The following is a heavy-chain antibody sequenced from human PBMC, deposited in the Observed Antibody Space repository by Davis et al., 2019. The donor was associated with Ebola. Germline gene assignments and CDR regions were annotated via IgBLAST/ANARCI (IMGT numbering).Heavy chain of an antibody. Sequence: PGGSLRLSCTVSGGSVSSGSYYWSWIRQPPGKGLEWIGYIYYSGSTNYNPSLKSRVTISVDTSKNQFSLKLSSVTAADTAVYYCARVSSSTNYYYYYMDVWGKGTTVTVSS. CDR3: ARVSSSTNYYYYYMDV. CDR1: GGSVSSGSYY. J-gene: IGHJ6*03. V-gene: IGHV4-61*01. CDR2: IYYSGST. D-gene: IGHD2-2*01.